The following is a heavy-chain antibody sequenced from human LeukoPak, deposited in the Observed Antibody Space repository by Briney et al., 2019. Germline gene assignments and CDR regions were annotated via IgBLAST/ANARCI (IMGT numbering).Heavy chain of an antibody. J-gene: IGHJ6*04. D-gene: IGHD3-3*01. CDR2: ISSSSSYI. CDR3: ASDYDFWSGAMDV. Sequence: GGSLRLSCAASGFTFSSYSMNWVRQAPGKGLEWVSSISSSSSYIYYADSLKGRFTISRDNAKNSLYLQMNSLRAEDTAVYYCASDYDFWSGAMDVWGKGTTVTVSS. V-gene: IGHV3-21*01. CDR1: GFTFSSYS.